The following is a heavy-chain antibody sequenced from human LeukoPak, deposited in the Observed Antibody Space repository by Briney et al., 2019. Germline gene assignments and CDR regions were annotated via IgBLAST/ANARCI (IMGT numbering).Heavy chain of an antibody. D-gene: IGHD2-15*01. V-gene: IGHV3-48*03. CDR1: GFTFSSYE. CDR2: ISSSGSTI. Sequence: PGGSLRLSCAASGFTFSSYEMNWVRQAPGKGLEWVSYISSSGSTIYYADSVKGRFTISRDNAKNSLYLQMNSLRAEDTAVYYCARGYCSGGSCYHPTMGYWGQGTLVTVSS. CDR3: ARGYCSGGSCYHPTMGY. J-gene: IGHJ4*02.